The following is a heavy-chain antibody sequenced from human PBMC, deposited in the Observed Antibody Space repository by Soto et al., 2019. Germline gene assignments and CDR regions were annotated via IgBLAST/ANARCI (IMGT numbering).Heavy chain of an antibody. Sequence: QVQLVQSGAEVQKPGSSVKVSCKASGGTFSSYAISWVRQAPGQGLEWMGGIIPIFGTANYAQKFQGRVTITADESTSTAYMELSSLRSEDTAVYYCATTRYYYDSSGYYSFDIWGQGTMVTVSS. CDR3: ATTRYYYDSSGYYSFDI. CDR2: IIPIFGTA. J-gene: IGHJ3*02. D-gene: IGHD3-22*01. CDR1: GGTFSSYA. V-gene: IGHV1-69*01.